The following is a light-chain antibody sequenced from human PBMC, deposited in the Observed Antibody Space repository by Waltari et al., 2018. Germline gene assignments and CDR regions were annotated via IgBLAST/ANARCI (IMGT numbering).Light chain of an antibody. Sequence: SSELTQDPSVSVALGQTVRITCQGDSLRSYYASWYQQKPGQAPVLVIYHKNNRPSGIPDRVSGSTSGNTASLTITGSQAEDEADYYCNSRDSSGSHVVFGGGTKLTVL. V-gene: IGLV3-19*01. CDR3: NSRDSSGSHVV. CDR1: SLRSYY. CDR2: HKN. J-gene: IGLJ2*01.